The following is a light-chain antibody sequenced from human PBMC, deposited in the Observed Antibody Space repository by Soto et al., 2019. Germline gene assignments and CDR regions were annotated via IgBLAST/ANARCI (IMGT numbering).Light chain of an antibody. Sequence: QSALTQPPSASGSPGQSVTISCTGTSSGVGGYNYVSWYQQHPGKAPKLMIYEVSKRPSGVPDRFSGSKSGNTASLTVSGLQAEDEADYYCSSYAGSTYVFGNGTKVTVL. CDR2: EVS. CDR1: SSGVGGYNY. J-gene: IGLJ1*01. CDR3: SSYAGSTYV. V-gene: IGLV2-8*01.